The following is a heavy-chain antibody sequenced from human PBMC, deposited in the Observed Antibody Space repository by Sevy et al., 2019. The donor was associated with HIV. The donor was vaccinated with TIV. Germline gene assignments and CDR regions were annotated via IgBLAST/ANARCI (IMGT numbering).Heavy chain of an antibody. CDR3: AXDLXGAXXS. CDR1: GFTFRNYW. V-gene: IGHV3-74*01. Sequence: GGSLRLSCAASGFTFRNYWMHWVRQGPGKGLEWVSRINEDGSFSDYADSMKGRFTISRDNAKNTLYLEMNSLRVEDTAVYYCAXDLXGAXXSWGXGTLVTVSS. D-gene: IGHD2-21*02. J-gene: IGHJ4*02. CDR2: INEDGSFS.